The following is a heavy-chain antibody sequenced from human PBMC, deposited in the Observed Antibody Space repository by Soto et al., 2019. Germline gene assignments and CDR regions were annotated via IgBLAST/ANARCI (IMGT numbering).Heavy chain of an antibody. J-gene: IGHJ4*02. D-gene: IGHD2-8*01. V-gene: IGHV4-61*01. CDR2: IYYSGST. CDR3: ARGGRILYKHSPHTTLCYPYYFPN. Sequence: SETLSLTCTVPGGSVSSGSYYWSWIRQPPGKGLEWIGYIYYSGSTNYNPSLKSRVTISVDTSKNQFSLKLSSVTAADTAVYYCARGGRILYKHSPHTTLCYPYYFPNWGQGTLVTVSS. CDR1: GGSVSSGSYY.